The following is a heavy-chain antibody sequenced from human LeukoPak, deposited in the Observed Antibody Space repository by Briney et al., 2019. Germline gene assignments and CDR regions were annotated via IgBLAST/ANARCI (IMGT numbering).Heavy chain of an antibody. CDR1: GYTFTSYG. D-gene: IGHD3-10*01. V-gene: IGHV1-18*01. CDR3: ARDSRRLLWFGEPPNP. J-gene: IGHJ5*02. Sequence: TSVKVSCKASGYTFTSYGISWVRQAPGQGLEWMGWISAYNGNTNYAQKLQGRVTMTTDTSTSTAYMELRSLRSDDTAVYCCARDSRRLLWFGEPPNPWGQGTLVTVSS. CDR2: ISAYNGNT.